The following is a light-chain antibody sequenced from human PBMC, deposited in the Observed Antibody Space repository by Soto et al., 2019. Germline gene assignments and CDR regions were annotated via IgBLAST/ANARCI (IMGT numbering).Light chain of an antibody. V-gene: IGKV3D-15*01. J-gene: IGKJ3*01. CDR1: QSVSSN. CDR3: QQYNNWPLT. CDR2: GAS. Sequence: EIVMMQSPATLSVSPGERATLSCRASQSVSSNLAWYQQKPGQAPRLLIYGASTRATGIPARFSGSGSGTEFTLTISSLQSEDFAVYYCQQYNNWPLTFGSGTKVDIK.